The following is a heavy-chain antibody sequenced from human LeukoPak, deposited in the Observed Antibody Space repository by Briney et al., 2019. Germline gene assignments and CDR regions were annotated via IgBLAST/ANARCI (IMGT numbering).Heavy chain of an antibody. V-gene: IGHV4-34*01. CDR1: GGSFSGYY. CDR2: INHSGST. Sequence: SETLSLTCAVYGGSFSGYYWSWIRQPPGKGLEWIGEINHSGSTNYDPSLKSRVTISVDTSKNQFSLKLSSVTAADTAVYYCARPVSGSSRSYYNYWGQGTLVTVSS. D-gene: IGHD3-10*01. CDR3: ARPVSGSSRSYYNY. J-gene: IGHJ4*02.